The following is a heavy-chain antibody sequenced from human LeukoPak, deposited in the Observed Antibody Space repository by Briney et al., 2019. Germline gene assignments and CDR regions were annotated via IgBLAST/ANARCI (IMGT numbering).Heavy chain of an antibody. Sequence: GVSVTLSCAASGLTFEHFPMHWPRQAPGKGLEWVSHISGDEYDTYYADSVRGRFTISRDNSANSVYLQMNSLRTEDTALYYCAKDMRTYYYGSGTKTPKYSGMNVWGQGTTVTVSS. CDR3: AKDMRTYYYGSGTKTPKYSGMNV. D-gene: IGHD3-10*01. CDR1: GLTFEHFP. V-gene: IGHV3-43*02. J-gene: IGHJ6*02. CDR2: ISGDEYDT.